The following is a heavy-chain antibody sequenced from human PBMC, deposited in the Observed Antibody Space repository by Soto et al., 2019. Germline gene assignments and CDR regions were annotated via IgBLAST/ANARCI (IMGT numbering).Heavy chain of an antibody. V-gene: IGHV3-11*06. CDR3: VRGGGGGLFEH. D-gene: IGHD2-21*01. Sequence: PGGSLRLSCATSGFPFNDYYMTWIRQAPGKGLEWLSHISPKSTFRNYAASVKGRFTISRDNTESSLFLQMNSLGVDDTAVYSCVRGGGGGLFEHWGQGVLVTVS. CDR1: GFPFNDYY. J-gene: IGHJ4*02. CDR2: ISPKSTFR.